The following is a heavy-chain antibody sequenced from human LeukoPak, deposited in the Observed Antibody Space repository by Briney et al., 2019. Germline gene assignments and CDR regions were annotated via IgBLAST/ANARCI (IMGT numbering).Heavy chain of an antibody. D-gene: IGHD1-26*01. CDR1: GGSISSGGYS. CDR3: ARGAGVGATLGVDY. J-gene: IGHJ4*02. CDR2: IYHSGST. V-gene: IGHV4-30-2*01. Sequence: SQTLSLTCAVSGGSISSGGYSWSWIRQPPGKGLEWIGYIYHSGSTNYNPSLKSRVTISVDTSKNQFSLKLSSVTAADTAVYYCARGAGVGATLGVDYWGQGTLVTVSS.